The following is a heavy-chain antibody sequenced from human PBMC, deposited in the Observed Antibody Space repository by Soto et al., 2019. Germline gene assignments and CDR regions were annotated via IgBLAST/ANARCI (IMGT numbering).Heavy chain of an antibody. D-gene: IGHD2-8*01. Sequence: SETLSLTCAVYGGSFSGYYWTWIRQPPGKGLEWIGEINHRGNTNYNPSLKSRVTISVDTSKNQFSLKLTSVTAADTAVYYCARQEVPQWFTKGYYGMDVWDQGTTVTV. CDR3: ARQEVPQWFTKGYYGMDV. V-gene: IGHV4-34*01. CDR2: INHRGNT. J-gene: IGHJ6*02. CDR1: GGSFSGYY.